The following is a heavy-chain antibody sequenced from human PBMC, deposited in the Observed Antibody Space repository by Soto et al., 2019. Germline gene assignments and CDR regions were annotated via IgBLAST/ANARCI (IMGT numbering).Heavy chain of an antibody. J-gene: IGHJ4*02. CDR3: ARGLAAGDY. CDR2: INPNGGST. Sequence: QVQLVQSGAEVKNPGASVKVSCKASGYTFTNYYIHWVRQAPGQGLAWMAIINPNGGSTNYAQEFQGRVTLARDSFTNTVYMELSSLRSEDTAIYYCARGLAAGDYWGQGALFTVSS. CDR1: GYTFTNYY. V-gene: IGHV1-46*01. D-gene: IGHD6-13*01.